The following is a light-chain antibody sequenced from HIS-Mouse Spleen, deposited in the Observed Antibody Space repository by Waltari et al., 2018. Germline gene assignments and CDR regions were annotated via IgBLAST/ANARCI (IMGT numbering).Light chain of an antibody. CDR3: AAWDDSLSGPV. CDR2: RNN. V-gene: IGLV1-47*01. J-gene: IGLJ3*02. CDR1: SSTIGSNY. Sequence: QSVLTQPPSASGTPGQRVTISCSVTSSTIGSNYVYWYQQLPGPAPKLLIYRNNQRPSGVPDRFSGSKSGTSASLAISGLRSEDEADYYCAAWDDSLSGPVFGGGTKLTVL.